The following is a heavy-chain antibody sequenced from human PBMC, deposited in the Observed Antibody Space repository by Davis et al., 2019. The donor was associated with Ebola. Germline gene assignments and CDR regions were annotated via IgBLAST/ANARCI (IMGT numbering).Heavy chain of an antibody. D-gene: IGHD4-11*01. CDR1: GGSFSGYY. Sequence: PSETLSLTCAVYGGSFSGYYWSWIRQPPGKGLEWIGEINHSGSTNYNPSLKSRVTISVDTSKNQFSLKLSSVTAEDTAVYYCASSYVLHSNTDYWGQGTLVTVSS. CDR3: ASSYVLHSNTDY. CDR2: INHSGST. V-gene: IGHV4-34*01. J-gene: IGHJ4*02.